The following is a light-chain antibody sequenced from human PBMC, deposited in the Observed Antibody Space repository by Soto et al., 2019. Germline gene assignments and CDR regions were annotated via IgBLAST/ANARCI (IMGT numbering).Light chain of an antibody. J-gene: IGKJ4*01. Sequence: EIVMTQSPATLSVSPGERATLSCRASQSVSSNLAWHQQKPGQAPRLLIYGASNRATGIPARFSGSGSGTEFTLTISSLQSEDFADYYCQQYNNWPLTSGGGTKVEI. CDR1: QSVSSN. CDR3: QQYNNWPLT. CDR2: GAS. V-gene: IGKV3-15*01.